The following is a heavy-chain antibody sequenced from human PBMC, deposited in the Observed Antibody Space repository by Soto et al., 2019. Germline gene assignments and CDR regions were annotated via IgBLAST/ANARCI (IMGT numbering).Heavy chain of an antibody. D-gene: IGHD2-21*02. J-gene: IGHJ3*02. CDR2: IYYSGST. CDR3: ASGVLAYCGGDCHDAFDI. Sequence: PSETLSLTCTVSGGSISSYYWSWIRQPPGKGLEWICYIYYSGSTNYNPSLKSRVTISVDTSKNQFSLKLSSVTAADTAVYYCASGVLAYCGGDCHDAFDIWGQGTMVTVSS. CDR1: GGSISSYY. V-gene: IGHV4-59*01.